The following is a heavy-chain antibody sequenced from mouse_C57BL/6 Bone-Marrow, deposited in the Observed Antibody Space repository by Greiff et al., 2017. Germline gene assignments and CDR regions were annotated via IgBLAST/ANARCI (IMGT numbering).Heavy chain of an antibody. J-gene: IGHJ2*01. V-gene: IGHV1-54*01. CDR3: ARGDGYYCDY. CDR2: INPGSGGT. CDR1: GYAFTNYL. D-gene: IGHD2-3*01. Sequence: QVQLKQSGAELVRPGTSVKVSCKASGYAFTNYLIEWVKQRPGQGLEWIGVINPGSGGTTYNEKFKGKATLTADKSSSTAYMQLSSLTSEDSAVYFCARGDGYYCDYWGQGTTLTVSS.